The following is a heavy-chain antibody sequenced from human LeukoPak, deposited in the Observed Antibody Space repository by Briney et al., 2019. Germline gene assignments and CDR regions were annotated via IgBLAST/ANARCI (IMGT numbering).Heavy chain of an antibody. CDR3: ARDMGRGAVAFDY. D-gene: IGHD6-19*01. J-gene: IGHJ4*02. V-gene: IGHV7-4-1*02. CDR1: GYTFTGYY. Sequence: GASVKVSCKASGYTFTGYYMHWVRQAPGQGLEWMGWINTNTGNPTYAQGFTGRFVFSLDTSVSTAYLQISSLKAEDTAVYYCARDMGRGAVAFDYWGQGTLVTVSS. CDR2: INTNTGNP.